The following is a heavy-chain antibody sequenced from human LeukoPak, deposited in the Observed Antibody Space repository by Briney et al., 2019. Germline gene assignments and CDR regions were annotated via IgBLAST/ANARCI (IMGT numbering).Heavy chain of an antibody. V-gene: IGHV2-5*02. J-gene: IGHJ4*02. CDR3: AHLYYYDTSGYYRYFDY. CDR2: IYWDDDK. D-gene: IGHD3-22*01. CDR1: GFSISTSGVG. Sequence: ESGPTLVKPTQTLTLTCTFSGFSISTSGVGVGWIRQPPGKALEWLALIYWDDDKRYSPSLKSGLTITKDASKNQVVLVMTNVDPVDTATYYCAHLYYYDTSGYYRYFDYWGQGTLVTVSS.